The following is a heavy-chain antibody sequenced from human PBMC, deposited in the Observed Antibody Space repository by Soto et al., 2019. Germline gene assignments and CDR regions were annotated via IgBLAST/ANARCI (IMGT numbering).Heavy chain of an antibody. J-gene: IGHJ4*02. Sequence: QVQLVQSGAEVKKPGASVKVSCKASGYTFTSYGISWVRQAPGQGLEWMGWISAYNGNTKYAQKLQGRVTTTTDTSTRTGYMEVGRLRSDDTAVYYCARDLGGSYYAPVDYWGQGTLVTVSS. CDR1: GYTFTSYG. D-gene: IGHD1-26*01. CDR2: ISAYNGNT. CDR3: ARDLGGSYYAPVDY. V-gene: IGHV1-18*01.